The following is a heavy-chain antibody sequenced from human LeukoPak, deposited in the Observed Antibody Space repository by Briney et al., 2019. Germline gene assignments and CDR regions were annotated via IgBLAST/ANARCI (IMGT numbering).Heavy chain of an antibody. V-gene: IGHV3-21*01. CDR2: ISSSSSYI. CDR1: GFTFSSYS. D-gene: IGHD3-9*01. J-gene: IGHJ6*03. CDR3: AREISQYYDILTGYYEAPGYMDV. Sequence: GGSLRFSCAASGFTFSSYSMNWVRQAPGKGLEWVSSISSSSSYIYYADSVKGRFTISRDNAKNSLYLQMNSLRAEDTAVYYCAREISQYYDILTGYYEAPGYMDVWGKGTTVTVSS.